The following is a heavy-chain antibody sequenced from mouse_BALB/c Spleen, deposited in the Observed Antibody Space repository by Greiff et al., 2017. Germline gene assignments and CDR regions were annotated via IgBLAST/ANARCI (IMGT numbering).Heavy chain of an antibody. J-gene: IGHJ3*01. D-gene: IGHD4-1*01. V-gene: IGHV1-69*02. CDR1: GYTFTSYW. CDR2: IDPSDSET. CDR3: ASGAGLGRFAY. Sequence: QVQLQQPGAELVKPGAPVKLSCKASGYTFTSYWMNWVKQRPGRGLEWIGRIDPSDSETHYNQKFKDKATLTVDKSSSTAYIQLSSLTSEDSAVYYCASGAGLGRFAYWGQGTLVTVSA.